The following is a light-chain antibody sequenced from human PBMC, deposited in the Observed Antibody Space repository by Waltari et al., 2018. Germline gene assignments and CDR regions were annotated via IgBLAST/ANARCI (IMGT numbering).Light chain of an antibody. V-gene: IGLV2-14*03. CDR3: SAYTNTNTLL. CDR2: DVA. J-gene: IGLJ2*01. Sequence: QSALTQPGSVSGSPGQSITISCTGTNSDIGFYNFVSWYQQHPGKAPKLIIYDVARWPSGVSHRFSGSKSGNTASLTISALQGEDEADYYCSAYTNTNTLLFGGWTKVTIL. CDR1: NSDIGFYNF.